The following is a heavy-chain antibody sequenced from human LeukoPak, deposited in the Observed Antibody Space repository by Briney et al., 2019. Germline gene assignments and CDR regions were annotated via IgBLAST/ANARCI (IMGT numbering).Heavy chain of an antibody. V-gene: IGHV3-21*01. CDR3: ARDLYDSGAYSSPIDY. CDR1: GFPLSSHS. D-gene: IGHD3-22*01. J-gene: IGHJ4*02. CDR2: ISSSSSYI. Sequence: GGSLRLSCAAYGFPLSSHSMNLVRQAPGKGPEWVSSISSSSSYIHSADSVKGRFTISRDNAKNSLYLQMNSLRAEDTAVYYCARDLYDSGAYSSPIDYWGQGTLVTVSS.